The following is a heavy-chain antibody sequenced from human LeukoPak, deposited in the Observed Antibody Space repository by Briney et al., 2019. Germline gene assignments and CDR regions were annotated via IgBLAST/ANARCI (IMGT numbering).Heavy chain of an antibody. Sequence: ASVKVSCKASGYTFTGYYMHWVRQAPGQGLEWMGWINPNSGGTNYAQKFQGRVTMTRDTSIGTAYMELSRLRSDDTAVYYCARGQKGNSGYDYWGQGTLVTVSS. D-gene: IGHD5-12*01. CDR1: GYTFTGYY. CDR3: ARGQKGNSGYDY. V-gene: IGHV1-2*02. J-gene: IGHJ4*02. CDR2: INPNSGGT.